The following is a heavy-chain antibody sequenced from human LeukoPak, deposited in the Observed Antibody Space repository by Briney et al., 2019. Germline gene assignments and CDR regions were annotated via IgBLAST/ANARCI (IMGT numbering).Heavy chain of an antibody. CDR2: IYRSGST. Sequence: SETLSLTCAVSGASISSGDYSWSWIRQPPGKGLEWIGYIYRSGSTYYNPSLKSRVTMSVDRPKNQFSLKLISVTAADTAVYYCARQAYGSGSYYKLDYWGQGTLVTVSS. J-gene: IGHJ4*02. CDR1: GASISSGDYS. V-gene: IGHV4-30-2*01. D-gene: IGHD3-10*01. CDR3: ARQAYGSGSYYKLDY.